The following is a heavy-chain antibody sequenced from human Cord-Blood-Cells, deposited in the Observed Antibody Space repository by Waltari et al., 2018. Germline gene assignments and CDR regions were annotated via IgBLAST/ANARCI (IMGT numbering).Heavy chain of an antibody. CDR1: GGAFRSYA. V-gene: IGHV1-69*01. Sequence: QAQLAQSGAAVKKPRSPVQVSCEASGGAFRSYALSCGQQSPGQGLEWMGGIIPIFGTANYAQKFQGRVTITADESTSTAYMELSSLRSEDTAVYYCAREQGGSYFSYYFDYWGQGTLVTVSS. D-gene: IGHD1-26*01. CDR3: AREQGGSYFSYYFDY. CDR2: IIPIFGTA. J-gene: IGHJ4*02.